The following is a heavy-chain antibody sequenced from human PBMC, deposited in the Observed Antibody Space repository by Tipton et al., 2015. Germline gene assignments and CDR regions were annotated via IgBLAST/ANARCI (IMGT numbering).Heavy chain of an antibody. CDR2: VLLTFGTA. D-gene: IGHD2-21*02. V-gene: IGHV1-69*15. Sequence: QLVQSGAEVKKPGSSVKVSCKASGGTFSSYSVSWVRQAPGQGLEWMGRVLLTFGTAEFAEKFRGRLTITADESTSTSYMDLKSLTYEDTAAYYCARDHCGGDCGWGQGTLVTASS. CDR1: GGTFSSYS. CDR3: ARDHCGGDCG. J-gene: IGHJ4*02.